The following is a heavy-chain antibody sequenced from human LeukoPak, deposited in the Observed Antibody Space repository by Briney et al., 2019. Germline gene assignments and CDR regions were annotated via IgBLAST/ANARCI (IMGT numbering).Heavy chain of an antibody. V-gene: IGHV3-53*01. Sequence: PGGSLRLSCAVSGLSVTNNYMSWVRQAPGKGLEWVSVFYDGGATYYADSVKGRFTISRDNSENTLYLQMKSLRAEDTAVYYCARGDGYNFFDYWGQGTLVTVSS. CDR2: FYDGGAT. CDR1: GLSVTNNY. J-gene: IGHJ4*02. D-gene: IGHD5-24*01. CDR3: ARGDGYNFFDY.